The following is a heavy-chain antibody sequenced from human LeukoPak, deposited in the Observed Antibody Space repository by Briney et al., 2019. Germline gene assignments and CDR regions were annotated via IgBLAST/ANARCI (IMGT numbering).Heavy chain of an antibody. J-gene: IGHJ4*02. CDR1: GYSFTSYW. Sequence: PGESLKISCKGSGYSFTSYWIVWVRQMPGKGLEWMGIIYPGDSDTRYSPSFQGHVTISADKSISTAYLQWSSLKASDTAMYYCARLAYCGGDCYSFSFDYWGQGTLVTVSS. V-gene: IGHV5-51*01. CDR3: ARLAYCGGDCYSFSFDY. D-gene: IGHD2-21*02. CDR2: IYPGDSDT.